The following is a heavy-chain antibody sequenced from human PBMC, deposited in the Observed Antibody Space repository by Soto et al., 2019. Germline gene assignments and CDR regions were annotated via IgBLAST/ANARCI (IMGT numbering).Heavy chain of an antibody. Sequence: QITLEESGPTLVKPTQTLPLTCTFSGFSLTTRDVGVGWIRQPPGKALEWLALIYWDDDERYSPSLKSRLTIXKXIXXTQVVLTMTKMDPVDTATYYCVRASGGGNSAYFDYWGQGTLVTVSS. CDR3: VRASGGGNSAYFDY. J-gene: IGHJ4*02. CDR2: IYWDDDE. V-gene: IGHV2-5*02. CDR1: GFSLTTRDVG. D-gene: IGHD2-21*02.